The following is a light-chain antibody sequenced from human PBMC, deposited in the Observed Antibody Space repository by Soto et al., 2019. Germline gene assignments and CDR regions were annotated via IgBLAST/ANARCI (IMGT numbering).Light chain of an antibody. Sequence: DIQMTQSPSSLSASVGDRVTITCRASQSISSYLNWYQQKPGKAPKLLIYAASSLQSGVPSRFSGSGSGTDFTLTISSLQPEDFATYYCQQSYSTPWTFGQGTMVEI. CDR1: QSISSY. CDR2: AAS. J-gene: IGKJ1*01. V-gene: IGKV1-39*01. CDR3: QQSYSTPWT.